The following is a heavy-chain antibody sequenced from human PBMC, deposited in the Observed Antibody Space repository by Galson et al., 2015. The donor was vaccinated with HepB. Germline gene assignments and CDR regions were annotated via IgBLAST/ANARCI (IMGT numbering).Heavy chain of an antibody. CDR1: GFTFDDYA. CDR2: ISWNSGSI. J-gene: IGHJ6*03. D-gene: IGHD6-6*01. CDR3: AKASDSSSSEYYYYMDV. V-gene: IGHV3-9*01. Sequence: SLRLSCAASGFTFDDYAMHWVRQAPGKGLEWVSGISWNSGSIGYADSVKGRFIISRDNAKNSLYLQMNSLRAEDTALYYCAKASDSSSSEYYYYMDVWGKGTTVTVSS.